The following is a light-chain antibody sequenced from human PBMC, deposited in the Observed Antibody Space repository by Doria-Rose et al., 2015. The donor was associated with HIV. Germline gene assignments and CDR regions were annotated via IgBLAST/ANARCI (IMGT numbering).Light chain of an antibody. CDR2: WAS. Sequence: DIRVTQSPESLGMSLGERATLNCKSNQSPLYTSKNYLAWYQQKPGQPPKLLIYWASTRQSGVPARFSGSGSGTDFTLTISSLEAEDVAVYYCQQYYDTLSFGPGTTVDIK. J-gene: IGKJ3*01. V-gene: IGKV4-1*01. CDR3: QQYYDTLS. CDR1: QSPLYTSKNY.